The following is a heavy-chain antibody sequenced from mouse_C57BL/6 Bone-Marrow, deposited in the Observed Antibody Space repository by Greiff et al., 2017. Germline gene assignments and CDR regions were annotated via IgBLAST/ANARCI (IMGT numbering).Heavy chain of an antibody. CDR2: IYPRSGNT. D-gene: IGHD3-3*01. Sequence: QVQLQQSGAELARPGASVKLSCKASGYTFTSYGISWVKQRTGQGLEWIGEIYPRSGNTYYNEKFKGKATLTADKSSSTAYMELRSLTSEDSAVDFCARGGAGSFAYWGQGTLVTVSA. J-gene: IGHJ3*01. CDR1: GYTFTSYG. CDR3: ARGGAGSFAY. V-gene: IGHV1-81*01.